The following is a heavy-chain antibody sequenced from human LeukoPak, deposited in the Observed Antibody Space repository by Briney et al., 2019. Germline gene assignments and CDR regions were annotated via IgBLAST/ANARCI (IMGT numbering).Heavy chain of an antibody. CDR1: GFTFSSYG. D-gene: IGHD2-15*01. CDR2: ISYDGSNK. Sequence: GGSLRLSCAASGFTFSSYGMHWVRQAPGRGLEWVAVISYDGSNKYYADSVKGRFTISRDNSKNTLYLQMNSLRAEDTAVYYCAKSGLNRFDYWGQGTLVTVSS. CDR3: AKSGLNRFDY. J-gene: IGHJ4*02. V-gene: IGHV3-30*18.